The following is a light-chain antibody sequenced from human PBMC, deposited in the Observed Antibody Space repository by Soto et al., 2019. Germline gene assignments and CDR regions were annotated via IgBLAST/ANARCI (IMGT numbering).Light chain of an antibody. Sequence: EIVMTQSPVTLSVSPGYSATLSCRASQSVSSKVAWYQQKSGQAPRLLIYGASNRATGIPDRFSGSGSGTDFTLTISSLEPEDFAVYYCQQRSNWPITFGQGTRLEIK. CDR2: GAS. CDR1: QSVSSK. J-gene: IGKJ5*01. CDR3: QQRSNWPIT. V-gene: IGKV3-11*01.